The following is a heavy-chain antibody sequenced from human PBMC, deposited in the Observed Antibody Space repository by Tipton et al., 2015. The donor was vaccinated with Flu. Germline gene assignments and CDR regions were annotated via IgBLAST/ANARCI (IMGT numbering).Heavy chain of an antibody. J-gene: IGHJ4*02. CDR3: VRGAGSGTHTVFDF. D-gene: IGHD3-10*01. CDR2: IYSSGSA. CDR1: GGALSSFY. Sequence: TLSLTCTVSGGALSSFYWNWIRQPAGKGLEWVGRIYSSGSATYSPSLKSRVTLSIDTSKNQFALNMISVTAADTAVYFCVRGAGSGTHTVFDFWGEGKLVTVSS. V-gene: IGHV4-4*07.